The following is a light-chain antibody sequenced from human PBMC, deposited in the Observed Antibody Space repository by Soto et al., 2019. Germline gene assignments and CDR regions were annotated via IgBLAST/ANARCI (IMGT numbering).Light chain of an antibody. J-gene: IGLJ2*01. CDR1: SGHNNYA. Sequence: QPVLTQSPSASASLGASVKLTCTLSSGHNNYAIAWHQQQPEKGPRYLMKLNSDGSHSKGDGIPDRFSGSSPGTERYLTIASLQSEDEADYYCQTWGTGIVVFGGGTKLTVL. CDR3: QTWGTGIVV. V-gene: IGLV4-69*01. CDR2: LNSDGSH.